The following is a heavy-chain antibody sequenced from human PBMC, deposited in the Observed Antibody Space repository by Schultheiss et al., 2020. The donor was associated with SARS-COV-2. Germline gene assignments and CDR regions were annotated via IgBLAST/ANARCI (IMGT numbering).Heavy chain of an antibody. V-gene: IGHV3-15*01. CDR1: GFTFSNAW. D-gene: IGHD2-15*01. CDR2: IKSKTDGGTT. Sequence: GGSLRLSCAASGFTFSNAWMSWVRQAPGKGLEWVGRIKSKTDGGTTDYAAPVKGRFTISRDDSKSIAYLQMNRLKTEDTALYYCTGGAGSDYWGQGTLVTVSS. CDR3: TGGAGSDY. J-gene: IGHJ4*02.